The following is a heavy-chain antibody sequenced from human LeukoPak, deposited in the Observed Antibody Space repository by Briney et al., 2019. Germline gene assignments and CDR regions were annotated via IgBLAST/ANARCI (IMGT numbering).Heavy chain of an antibody. CDR2: ISSSGSTI. D-gene: IGHD2-15*01. J-gene: IGHJ6*03. CDR1: GFTFSSYS. Sequence: GGSLRLSCAGSGFTFSSYSIHGVRQAPGKGLDGVSYISSSGSTIYYAESVKGRFTVSRDYAKNSVYLQMNSLRAEDTAVYYCARDRSSLAPYYYYMDVWGKGTTVTVSS. V-gene: IGHV3-48*04. CDR3: ARDRSSLAPYYYYMDV.